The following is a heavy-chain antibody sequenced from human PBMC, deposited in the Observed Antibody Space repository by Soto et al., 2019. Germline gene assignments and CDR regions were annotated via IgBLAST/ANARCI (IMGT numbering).Heavy chain of an antibody. Sequence: PGGSLRLSCAASGFTFSDYYMSWIRQAPGKGLEWVSYISSSGSTIYYADSVKGRFTISRDNAKNSLYLQMNSLRAEDTAVYYCAKSGYSYEYYFDYWGQGTLVTVSS. CDR1: GFTFSDYY. CDR2: ISSSGSTI. CDR3: AKSGYSYEYYFDY. J-gene: IGHJ4*02. V-gene: IGHV3-11*01. D-gene: IGHD5-18*01.